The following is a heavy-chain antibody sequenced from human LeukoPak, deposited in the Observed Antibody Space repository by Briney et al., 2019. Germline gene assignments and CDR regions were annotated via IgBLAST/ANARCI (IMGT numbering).Heavy chain of an antibody. J-gene: IGHJ4*02. CDR2: MNQDGSVK. Sequence: PGGSLRLSCAASGFTFSSYWMDWVRQAPGKGLEWVANMNQDGSVKHHADSVKGRFTISRDNAKNSLYLQMNSLRAEDTAVYYCARGTIAAPGTDYWGQGTLVTVSS. D-gene: IGHD6-13*01. CDR1: GFTFSSYW. V-gene: IGHV3-7*01. CDR3: ARGTIAAPGTDY.